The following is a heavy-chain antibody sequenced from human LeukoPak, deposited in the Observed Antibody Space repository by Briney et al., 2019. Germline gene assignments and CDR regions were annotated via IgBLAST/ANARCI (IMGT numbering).Heavy chain of an antibody. CDR1: GFTFGTYW. CDR2: INPDGSST. CDR3: TKGFDAATGY. J-gene: IGHJ4*02. D-gene: IGHD3-9*01. V-gene: IGHV3-74*01. Sequence: GGSLRLSCGASGFTFGTYWMHWVRHAPGKGLVWVSRINPDGSSTGYADSVRGRFTISRDNAKNALYLQMNSLRAEDTAVYYCTKGFDAATGYWGQGTLVTVSS.